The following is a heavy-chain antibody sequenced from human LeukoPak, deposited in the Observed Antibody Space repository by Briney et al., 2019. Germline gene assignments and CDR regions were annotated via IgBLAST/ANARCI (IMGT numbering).Heavy chain of an antibody. D-gene: IGHD1-26*01. CDR1: GFSISSFY. Sequence: PSETLSLTCTVSGFSISSFYWNWIPQPPGKGLEWIGYIYHSESTYYNPSLKGRITISADTSKNQFSLKLSSVTAADTAVYYCGRGTSYSGATFLYWGQGTLVTVSS. CDR3: GRGTSYSGATFLY. CDR2: IYHSEST. V-gene: IGHV4-59*01. J-gene: IGHJ4*02.